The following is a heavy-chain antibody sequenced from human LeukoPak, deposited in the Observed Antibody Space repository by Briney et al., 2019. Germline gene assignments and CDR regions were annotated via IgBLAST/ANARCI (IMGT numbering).Heavy chain of an antibody. J-gene: IGHJ4*02. V-gene: IGHV3-11*01. CDR1: EFTFSDHY. Sequence: GGSLRLSCAASEFTFSDHYMTWIRQSPGKGLEWISYISPSAHSTYYADSVKGRFSISRDNAKNSLYLQMNSLRVEDTAIYYCARGKRRFDIWGQGTLVTVSS. CDR2: ISPSAHST. CDR3: ARGKRRFDI.